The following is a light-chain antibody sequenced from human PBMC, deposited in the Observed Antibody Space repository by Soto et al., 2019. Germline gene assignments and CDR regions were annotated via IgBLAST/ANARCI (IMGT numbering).Light chain of an antibody. Sequence: EIVLTQSPATLSVSPGEGVTFSCRASQSVSTRLAWYQHKPGQAPRLLISGASTGATGIPPRFSGSGSGTDFTLTVNSLQSEDIAVYYCQQYHNWPVTFGGGTKVDIK. V-gene: IGKV3-15*01. CDR2: GAS. J-gene: IGKJ4*01. CDR3: QQYHNWPVT. CDR1: QSVSTR.